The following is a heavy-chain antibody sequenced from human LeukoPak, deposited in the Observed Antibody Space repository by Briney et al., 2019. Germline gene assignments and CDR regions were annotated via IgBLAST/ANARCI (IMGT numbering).Heavy chain of an antibody. CDR2: ISSSSSTI. CDR3: AKDLRYRYCSSTSCYREGDY. Sequence: GGSLRLSCAASGFTFSSYSMNWVRQAPGKGLEWVSYISSSSSTIYYADSVKGRFTISRDNAKNSLYLQMNSLRAEDTAVYYCAKDLRYRYCSSTSCYREGDYWGQGTLVTVSS. D-gene: IGHD2-2*02. J-gene: IGHJ4*02. V-gene: IGHV3-48*01. CDR1: GFTFSSYS.